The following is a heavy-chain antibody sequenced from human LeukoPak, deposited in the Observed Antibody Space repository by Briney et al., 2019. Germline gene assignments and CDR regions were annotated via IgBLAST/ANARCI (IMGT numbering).Heavy chain of an antibody. V-gene: IGHV1-24*01. D-gene: IGHD2-2*01. CDR3: ATGVDCSSTSCYFHNWFDP. Sequence: ASVKVSCKVSGYTLTEFSMHWVRQAPGKGLEWMGGFDPEDGETIYAQKFQGRVTMTEDTSTDTAYMELSSLRSEDTAVYYCATGVDCSSTSCYFHNWFDPWGQGTLVTVSS. J-gene: IGHJ5*02. CDR1: GYTLTEFS. CDR2: FDPEDGET.